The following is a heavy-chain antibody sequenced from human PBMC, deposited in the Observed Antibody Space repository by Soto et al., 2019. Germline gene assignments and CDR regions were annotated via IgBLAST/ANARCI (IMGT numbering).Heavy chain of an antibody. Sequence: PGGSLRLSCAASGFTFSDHYMDWVRQAPGKGLEWVGRIRNKAKSYSTEYAASVKGRFTVSRDDSKNSLYLQMNSLQTEDTALYYCARGSSSGGYWYSGFSWGQGTLVTVSS. CDR2: IRNKAKSYST. V-gene: IGHV3-72*01. D-gene: IGHD2-15*01. J-gene: IGHJ5*02. CDR1: GFTFSDHY. CDR3: ARGSSSGGYWYSGFS.